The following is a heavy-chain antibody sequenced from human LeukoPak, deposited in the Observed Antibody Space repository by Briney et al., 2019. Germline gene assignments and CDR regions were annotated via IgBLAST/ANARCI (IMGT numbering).Heavy chain of an antibody. V-gene: IGHV1-2*02. CDR2: INPRNGDT. Sequence: ASVKVSCKASGYPFTGYYVHWVRQAPGHGLEWMGWINPRNGDTHSAQKFQGRVSMTGDTSITTAYMELSSLTSDDTAVYYCARDVAAVQTGPIGFDPWGQGTLVTVSS. CDR3: ARDVAAVQTGPIGFDP. CDR1: GYPFTGYY. D-gene: IGHD6-13*01. J-gene: IGHJ5*02.